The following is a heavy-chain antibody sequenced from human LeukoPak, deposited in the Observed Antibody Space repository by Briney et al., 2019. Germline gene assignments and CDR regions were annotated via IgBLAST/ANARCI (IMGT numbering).Heavy chain of an antibody. CDR3: ARARWTKHNVGIYCSSTSCHPNWFDP. CDR2: IYYSGST. V-gene: IGHV4-59*01. Sequence: SETLSLTCTVSGGSISSYYWSWIRQPPGKGLEWIGYIYYSGSTNYNPSLKSRVTISVDTSKNQFSLKLSSVTAADTAVYYCARARWTKHNVGIYCSSTSCHPNWFDPWGQGTLVTVSS. D-gene: IGHD2-2*01. CDR1: GGSISSYY. J-gene: IGHJ5*02.